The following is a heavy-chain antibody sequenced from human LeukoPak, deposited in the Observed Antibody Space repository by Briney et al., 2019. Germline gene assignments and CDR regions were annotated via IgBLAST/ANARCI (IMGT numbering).Heavy chain of an antibody. CDR3: ARHGAASIAARLIDY. V-gene: IGHV5-51*01. CDR2: IYPGDSDT. D-gene: IGHD6-6*01. Sequence: GESLQISCKGSGYSFTSYWIGWVRQMPGKGLEWMGIIYPGDSDTRYSPSFQGQVTISADKSISTAYLQWSSLKASDTAMYYCARHGAASIAARLIDYWGQGTLVTVSS. CDR1: GYSFTSYW. J-gene: IGHJ4*02.